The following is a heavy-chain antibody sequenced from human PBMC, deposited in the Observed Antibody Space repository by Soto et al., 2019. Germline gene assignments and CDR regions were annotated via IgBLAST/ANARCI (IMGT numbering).Heavy chain of an antibody. CDR1: GGSFSSGGYY. CDR3: VSSYSDYVY. J-gene: IGHJ4*02. Sequence: QVQLQESGPGLVKPSQTLSLTCTVSGGSFSSGGYYWSWIRQPPGKGLEWIGYIYYSGTTYYNPSLKRRVTISLATSKNQFSLQLSSVTAADTAVYYCVSSYSDYVYWGQGTLVTVSS. D-gene: IGHD4-17*01. V-gene: IGHV4-30-4*01. CDR2: IYYSGTT.